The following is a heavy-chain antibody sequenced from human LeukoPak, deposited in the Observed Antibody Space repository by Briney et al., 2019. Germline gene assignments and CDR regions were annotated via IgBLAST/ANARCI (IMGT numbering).Heavy chain of an antibody. CDR1: GGTFSSYA. Sequence: VKVSCKASGGTFSSYAISWVRQAPGQGLEWMGGIIPIFGTANYAQKFQGRVTITADESTSTAYMELSSLRSEDTAVYYCALDILTGYYYPSGLDYWGQGTLVTVSS. CDR3: ALDILTGYYYPSGLDY. D-gene: IGHD3-9*01. CDR2: IIPIFGTA. V-gene: IGHV1-69*13. J-gene: IGHJ4*02.